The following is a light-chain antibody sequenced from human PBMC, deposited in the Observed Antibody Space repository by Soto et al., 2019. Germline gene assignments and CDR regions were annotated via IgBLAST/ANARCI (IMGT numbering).Light chain of an antibody. CDR3: QQYNKWPLT. Sequence: EIVMTQSPATLSVSPGERATLSCRASQSVSSNFAWYQQKPGQAPRLLIYGASTRAIGIPARFSGSGSGTEFTLTISSLQSEDFAVYYCQQYNKWPLTFGGGTKVEIK. CDR1: QSVSSN. V-gene: IGKV3-15*01. CDR2: GAS. J-gene: IGKJ4*01.